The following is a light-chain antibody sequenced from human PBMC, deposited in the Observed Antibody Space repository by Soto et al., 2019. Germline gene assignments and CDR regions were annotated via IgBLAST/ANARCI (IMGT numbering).Light chain of an antibody. J-gene: IGLJ2*01. V-gene: IGLV1-44*01. CDR3: AAWDDSLGGHVV. Sequence: QAVVTQPPSASGTPGQRVSISCSGGSSNIGRNTVNWYQQVPGTAPKLLLYNNDQRPSGVPDRFSGSTSDTSASLAISGLQSEDEADYYCAAWDDSLGGHVVFGGGTKLTVL. CDR2: NND. CDR1: SSNIGRNT.